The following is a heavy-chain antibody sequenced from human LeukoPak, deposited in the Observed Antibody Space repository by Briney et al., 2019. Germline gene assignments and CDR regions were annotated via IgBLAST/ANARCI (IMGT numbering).Heavy chain of an antibody. CDR2: NYYSGST. CDR3: ARRSGSVGEFDP. Sequence: SETLSLTCTVSGGSISSSSYYWGWIRQPPGKGLEWIGSNYYSGSTYYNPSLKSRVTISVDTSKNQFSLKLSSVTAADTAVYYCARRSGSVGEFDPWGQGTLVTVSS. V-gene: IGHV4-39*07. CDR1: GGSISSSSYY. J-gene: IGHJ5*02. D-gene: IGHD3-10*01.